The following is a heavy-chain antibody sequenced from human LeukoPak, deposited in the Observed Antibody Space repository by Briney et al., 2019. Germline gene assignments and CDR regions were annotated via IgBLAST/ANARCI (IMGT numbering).Heavy chain of an antibody. V-gene: IGHV3-74*01. Sequence: GGSLRLSCTASGFTFSDYWMHWVRQAPGKGPVWVSRIISDGSSVSYVDSVKGRFTMSRDNAKNTLYLQMSGLRVEDTAVYHCASDSPYYGMDVWGQGTTVTVSS. CDR3: ASDSPYYGMDV. CDR1: GFTFSDYW. J-gene: IGHJ6*02. CDR2: IISDGSSV.